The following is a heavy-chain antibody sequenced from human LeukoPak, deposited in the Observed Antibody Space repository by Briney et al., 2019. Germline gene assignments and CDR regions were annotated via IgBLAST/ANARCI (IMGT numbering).Heavy chain of an antibody. CDR1: GGSFSGYY. D-gene: IGHD1-26*01. J-gene: IGHJ6*02. Sequence: SETLSLTCAVYGGSFSGYYWSWIRQPPGKGLEWIGEINHSGSTNYNPSLKSRVTISVDTSKNQFSLKLSSVTAADTAVHYCAGEPSDYYYYGMDVWGQGTTVTVSS. V-gene: IGHV4-34*01. CDR2: INHSGST. CDR3: AGEPSDYYYYGMDV.